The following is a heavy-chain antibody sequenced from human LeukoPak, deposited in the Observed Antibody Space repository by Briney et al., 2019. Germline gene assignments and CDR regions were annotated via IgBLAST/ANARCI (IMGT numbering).Heavy chain of an antibody. CDR1: GFTFSSYS. CDR3: ARDLDGGNPIFGY. J-gene: IGHJ4*02. V-gene: IGHV3-48*01. D-gene: IGHD4-23*01. Sequence: GGSLRLSCAASGFTFSSYSMNWVRQAPGKGLEWVSYISSSSSTIYYADSVKGRFTISRDNAKNPLYLQMNSLRAEDTAVYYCARDLDGGNPIFGYWGQGTLVTVSS. CDR2: ISSSSSTI.